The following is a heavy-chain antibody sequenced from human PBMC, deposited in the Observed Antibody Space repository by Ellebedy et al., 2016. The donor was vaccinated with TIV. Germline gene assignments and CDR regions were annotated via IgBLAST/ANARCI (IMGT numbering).Heavy chain of an antibody. CDR1: GFTFSDYY. J-gene: IGHJ4*02. Sequence: GESLKISCAASGFTFSDYYMGWIRQAPGKGLEWVSYISSSGSTIYYADSVKGRFTISRDNAKNSLYLQMNSLRAEDTAVYYCARVDDILTSFDYWGQGTLVTVSS. CDR3: ARVDDILTSFDY. D-gene: IGHD3-9*01. CDR2: ISSSGSTI. V-gene: IGHV3-11*01.